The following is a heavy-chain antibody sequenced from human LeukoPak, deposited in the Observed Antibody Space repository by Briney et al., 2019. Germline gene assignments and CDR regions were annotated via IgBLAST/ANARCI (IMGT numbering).Heavy chain of an antibody. CDR1: GFTFSSYE. V-gene: IGHV3-21*01. Sequence: PGGSLRLSCAASGFTFSSYEMNWVRQAPGKGLEWVSSISSSSSYIYYADSVKGRFTISRDNAKNSLYLQMNSLRAEDTAVYYCARVGYSSRGRWSYYYYYMDVWGKGTTVTVSS. D-gene: IGHD6-13*01. CDR2: ISSSSSYI. J-gene: IGHJ6*03. CDR3: ARVGYSSRGRWSYYYYYMDV.